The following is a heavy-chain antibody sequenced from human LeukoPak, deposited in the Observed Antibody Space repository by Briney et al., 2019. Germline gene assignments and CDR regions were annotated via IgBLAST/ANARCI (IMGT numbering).Heavy chain of an antibody. CDR3: AKGRTRSPPGWLGY. J-gene: IGHJ4*02. CDR2: IKQDGSEK. D-gene: IGHD6-19*01. CDR1: GFTFSSYW. Sequence: GGSLRLSCAASGFTFSSYWMSWVRQAPGKGLEWVANIKQDGSEKYYVDSVKGRFTISRDNSKNTLYLQMNSLRAEDTAVYYCAKGRTRSPPGWLGYWGQGTLVTVSS. V-gene: IGHV3-7*03.